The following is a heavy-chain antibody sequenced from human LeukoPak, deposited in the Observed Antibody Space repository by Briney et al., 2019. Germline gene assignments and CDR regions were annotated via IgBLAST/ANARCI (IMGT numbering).Heavy chain of an antibody. D-gene: IGHD1-7*01. V-gene: IGHV1-46*01. J-gene: IGHJ4*02. CDR2: INPSGGST. Sequence: GASVTVSFKASGYTFGTHWMHWVRQAPGQGLEWMGIINPSGGSTSYAQKFQGRVTMTRDMSTSTVYMELSSLRSEDTAVYYCARGANWNYVYFDYWGQGTLVTVSS. CDR1: GYTFGTHW. CDR3: ARGANWNYVYFDY.